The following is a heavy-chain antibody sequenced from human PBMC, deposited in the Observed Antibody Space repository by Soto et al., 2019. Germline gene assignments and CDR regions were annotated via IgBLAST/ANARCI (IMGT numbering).Heavy chain of an antibody. CDR1: GFTFSSYA. CDR2: ISGSGGST. V-gene: IGHV3-23*01. D-gene: IGHD3-10*01. J-gene: IGHJ4*02. Sequence: GGSLRLSCAASGFTFSSYAMSWVRQAPGKGLEWVSAISGSGGSTYYADSVKGRFTISRDNSKNTLYLQMNSLRAEDTAVYYCAKNDSITFALYYFDYWGQGTLVTVSS. CDR3: AKNDSITFALYYFDY.